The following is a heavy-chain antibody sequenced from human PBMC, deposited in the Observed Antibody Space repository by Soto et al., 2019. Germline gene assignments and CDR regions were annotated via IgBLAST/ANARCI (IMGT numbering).Heavy chain of an antibody. D-gene: IGHD3-10*01. V-gene: IGHV4-34*01. CDR3: ARDQIGGSGSFYYYYGMDV. J-gene: IGHJ6*02. Sequence: PSETLSLTCAVYGGSFSGYYWSWIRQPPGKGLEWIGEINHSGSTNYNPSLKSRVTISVDTSKNQFSLKLSSVTAADTAVYYCARDQIGGSGSFYYYYGMDVWGQGTTVTVSS. CDR1: GGSFSGYY. CDR2: INHSGST.